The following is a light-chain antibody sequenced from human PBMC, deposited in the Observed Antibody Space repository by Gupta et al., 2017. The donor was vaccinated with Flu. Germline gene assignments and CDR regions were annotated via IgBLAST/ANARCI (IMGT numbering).Light chain of an antibody. V-gene: IGLV3-25*03. Sequence: GQTARITCSGDALPNQYVYWFQQKPGQAPALLIYKDTERPSGIPERFSASGSGTSVTLTISGVRAEDEADYYCQSADSTSTYYVFGAGTKVTV. CDR3: QSADSTSTYYV. CDR2: KDT. CDR1: ALPNQY. J-gene: IGLJ1*01.